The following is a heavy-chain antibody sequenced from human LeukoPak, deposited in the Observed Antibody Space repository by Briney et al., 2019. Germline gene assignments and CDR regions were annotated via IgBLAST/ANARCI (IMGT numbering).Heavy chain of an antibody. CDR1: GFTFGSYA. D-gene: IGHD3-3*01. CDR2: ISGSGGST. J-gene: IGHJ4*02. CDR3: AKDYFDFWSGYPHRAHFDY. Sequence: PGGSLRLSCAASGFTFGSYAMSWVRQAPGKGLEWVSAISGSGGSTYYADSVKGRFTISRDNSKNTLYLQMNSLRAEDTAVYYCAKDYFDFWSGYPHRAHFDYWGQGTLVTVSS. V-gene: IGHV3-23*01.